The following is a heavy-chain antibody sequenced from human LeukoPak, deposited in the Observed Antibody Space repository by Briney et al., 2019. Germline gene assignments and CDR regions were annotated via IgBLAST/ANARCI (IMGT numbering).Heavy chain of an antibody. J-gene: IGHJ2*01. CDR1: GFTFSNYA. D-gene: IGHD6-19*01. V-gene: IGHV3-23*01. Sequence: GGSLRLSCAASGFTFSNYAMSWVRQAAGKGLEWVSGLSGSGDIPNHVDSVKGRFTISRANSKNTLYLQMNSLRAEDTAVYYCAKHNIGWGFFDLWGRGTQVTVST. CDR2: LSGSGDIP. CDR3: AKHNIGWGFFDL.